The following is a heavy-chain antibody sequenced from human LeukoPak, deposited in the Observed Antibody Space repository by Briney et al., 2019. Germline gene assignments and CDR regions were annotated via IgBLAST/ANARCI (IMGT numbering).Heavy chain of an antibody. CDR2: IYYSGST. CDR3: ARDLKRYCSGGSCPTMEGDYYMDV. V-gene: IGHV4-61*05. Sequence: PSETLSLTCTVSGGSISSSSYYWGWIRQPPGKGLEWIGYIYYSGSTNYNPSLKSRVTISVDTSKNQFSLKLSSVTAADTAVYYCARDLKRYCSGGSCPTMEGDYYMDVWGKGTTVTISS. D-gene: IGHD2-15*01. J-gene: IGHJ6*03. CDR1: GGSISSSSYY.